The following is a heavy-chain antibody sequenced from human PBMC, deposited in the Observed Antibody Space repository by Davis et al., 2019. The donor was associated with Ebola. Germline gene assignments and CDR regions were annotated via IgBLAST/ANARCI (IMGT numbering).Heavy chain of an antibody. CDR2: ISSSSSTI. CDR3: ARDGQLLSRDDAFDI. Sequence: GESLKISCAASGFTFSSYSMNWVRQAPGKGLEWVSSISSSSSTIYYADSVKGRFTISRDNAKNSLYLQMNSLRDEDTAVYYCARDGQLLSRDDAFDIWGQGTMVTVSS. CDR1: GFTFSSYS. J-gene: IGHJ3*02. D-gene: IGHD2-2*01. V-gene: IGHV3-48*02.